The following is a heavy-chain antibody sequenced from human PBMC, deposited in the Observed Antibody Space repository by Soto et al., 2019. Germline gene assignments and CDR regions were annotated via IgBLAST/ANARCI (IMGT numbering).Heavy chain of an antibody. CDR1: GSIFTSYW. D-gene: IGHD3-3*01. J-gene: IGHJ4*02. CDR2: IYPGDSDT. CDR3: ARSSELRFLEYPLYYFDY. Sequence: GESLKISCQGSGSIFTSYWIGLVRQIPGTGLEWMGIIYPGDSDTRYSPSFQGQVTISADKSISTAYLQWSSLKASDTAMYYCARSSELRFLEYPLYYFDYWGQGTLVTVSS. V-gene: IGHV5-51*01.